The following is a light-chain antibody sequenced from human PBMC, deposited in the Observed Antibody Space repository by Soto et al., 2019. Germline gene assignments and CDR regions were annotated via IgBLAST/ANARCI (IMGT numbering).Light chain of an antibody. CDR3: SSYTSISTYV. Sequence: QSALTQPASVSGSHGQSISISCTETSSDVGGYSYVSWYQQHPGKAPKLMIYDVTNRPSGVSNRFSGSKSGNAASLTISGLRAEDEADYYCSSYTSISTYVFGTGTKVTVL. CDR1: SSDVGGYSY. V-gene: IGLV2-14*01. J-gene: IGLJ1*01. CDR2: DVT.